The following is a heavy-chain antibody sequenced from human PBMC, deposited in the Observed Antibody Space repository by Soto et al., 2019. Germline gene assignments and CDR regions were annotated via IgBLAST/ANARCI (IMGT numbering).Heavy chain of an antibody. V-gene: IGHV1-8*01. CDR1: GYTFTSYD. Sequence: QVQLVQSGAEVKKPGASVKVSCKAPGYTFTSYDFNWVRQATGQGLEWMGWMNPNRGNAGYAQKFQGRVTMTRNTSISTAYMELSSLRSEDTAVYYCARGGVFFFAAPTNPFDYWGQGTLVTVSS. J-gene: IGHJ4*02. D-gene: IGHD3-10*01. CDR3: ARGGVFFFAAPTNPFDY. CDR2: MNPNRGNA.